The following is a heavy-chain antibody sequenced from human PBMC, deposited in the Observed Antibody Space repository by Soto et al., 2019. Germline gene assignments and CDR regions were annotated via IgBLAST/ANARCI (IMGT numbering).Heavy chain of an antibody. V-gene: IGHV3-7*01. Sequence: GGSLRLFCAAYGFTFSPYWMSWVRQAPGKGLEWVATMRQDGREEHYVDSVKGRFTISRDNAKSSLYLQMNSLRVEDTAVYYCARGCGSSSCSYYFDCWGQVTWVTVSS. D-gene: IGHD2-2*01. CDR2: MRQDGREE. J-gene: IGHJ4*02. CDR3: ARGCGSSSCSYYFDC. CDR1: GFTFSPYW.